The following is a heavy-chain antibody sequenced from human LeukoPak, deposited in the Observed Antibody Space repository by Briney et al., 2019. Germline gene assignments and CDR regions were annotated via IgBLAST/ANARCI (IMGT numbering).Heavy chain of an antibody. D-gene: IGHD5-18*01. CDR1: DGSINIYY. V-gene: IGHV4-59*01. CDR2: IYNSGST. J-gene: IGHJ4*02. CDR3: ARGYNYGAHYWFDY. Sequence: SETLSLTCTGSDGSINIYYWSWIRQAPGKGLEWIGYIYNSGSTNYNPSLRRRVTISMDTSKKQFSLRLTSVTAAGTAMYYCARGYNYGAHYWFDYWGQGTLVTVSS.